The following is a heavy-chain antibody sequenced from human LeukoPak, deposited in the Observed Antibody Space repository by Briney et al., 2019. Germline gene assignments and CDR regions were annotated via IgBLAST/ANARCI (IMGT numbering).Heavy chain of an antibody. CDR1: GGSISSYY. CDR2: IYYSGST. D-gene: IGHD3-22*01. Sequence: SETLSLTCTVSGGSISSYYWSWIRQAPGKGLEWIGYIYYSGSTNYNPSLKSRVTISVDTSKNQFSLKLSSVTAADTAVYYCASLYDSSGYYPANFDYWGQGTLVTVSS. J-gene: IGHJ4*02. V-gene: IGHV4-59*12. CDR3: ASLYDSSGYYPANFDY.